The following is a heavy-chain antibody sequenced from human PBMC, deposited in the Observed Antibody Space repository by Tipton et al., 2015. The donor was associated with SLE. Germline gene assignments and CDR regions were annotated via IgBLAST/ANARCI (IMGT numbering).Heavy chain of an antibody. CDR3: ARHNSYDYIWGSYRNEGWFDP. CDR1: GGSISSYY. D-gene: IGHD3-16*02. V-gene: IGHV4-59*01. J-gene: IGHJ5*02. CDR2: IYTSGST. Sequence: LRLSCTVSGGSISSYYWSWIRQPPGKGLEWIGYIYTSGSTNDNPSLKSRDTISVDTSKNQFSLKLSSVTDADTAVYYCARHNSYDYIWGSYRNEGWFDPLGQGTLVTDSS.